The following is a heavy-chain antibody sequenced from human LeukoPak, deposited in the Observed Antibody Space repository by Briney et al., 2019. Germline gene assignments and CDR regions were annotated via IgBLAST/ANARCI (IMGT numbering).Heavy chain of an antibody. Sequence: ASVKVSCKASGYTFTSYDINWVRQASGQGLEWMGWMNPNSGDTGYAQKFQGRVTMTRNTSVSTAYMELSSLRSEDTAVYYCARGGWLVLRYFDYWGQGTLVTVSS. CDR3: ARGGWLVLRYFDY. CDR1: GYTFTSYD. D-gene: IGHD3-9*01. CDR2: MNPNSGDT. J-gene: IGHJ4*02. V-gene: IGHV1-8*01.